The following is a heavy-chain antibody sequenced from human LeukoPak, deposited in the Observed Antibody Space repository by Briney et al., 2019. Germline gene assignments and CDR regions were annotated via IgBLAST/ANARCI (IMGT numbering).Heavy chain of an antibody. Sequence: ASVKVSCKTSGYTFTTYYIHWVRQAPGQGLEWMGIINPSGGTTTYAQKSQGRVSMTRDTSTSTVYMELNTLRSEDTAVYYCARGSNYYYDSSADYPRYWGQGTLVTVSS. CDR3: ARGSNYYYDSSADYPRY. J-gene: IGHJ4*02. CDR1: GYTFTTYY. CDR2: INPSGGTT. V-gene: IGHV1-46*01. D-gene: IGHD3-22*01.